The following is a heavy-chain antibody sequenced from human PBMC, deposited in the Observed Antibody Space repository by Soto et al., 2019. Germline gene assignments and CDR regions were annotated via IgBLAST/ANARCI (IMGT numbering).Heavy chain of an antibody. CDR1: GGSFSGYY. CDR3: ASRLRLQAHGYHYYYYGMDV. V-gene: IGHV4-34*01. J-gene: IGHJ6*02. D-gene: IGHD4-4*01. Sequence: SETLSLTCAVYGGSFSGYYWSWIRQPPGKGLEWIGEINHSGSTNYNPSLKSRVTISVDTSKNQFSLKLSSVTAADTAVYYCASRLRLQAHGYHYYYYGMDVRGQGTTVTVSS. CDR2: INHSGST.